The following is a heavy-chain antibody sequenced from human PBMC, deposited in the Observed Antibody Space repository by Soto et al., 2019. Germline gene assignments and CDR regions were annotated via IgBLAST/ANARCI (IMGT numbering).Heavy chain of an antibody. CDR1: GFTFSSYS. Sequence: GGSLRLSCAASGFTFSSYSMNWVRQAPGKGLEWVSSISSSSSYIYYADSVKGRFTISRDNAKNSLYLQMNSLRAEDTAVYYCASFKGYYDFWSGYYTPYYFDYWGQGTLVNVSS. CDR2: ISSSSSYI. CDR3: ASFKGYYDFWSGYYTPYYFDY. V-gene: IGHV3-21*01. J-gene: IGHJ4*02. D-gene: IGHD3-3*01.